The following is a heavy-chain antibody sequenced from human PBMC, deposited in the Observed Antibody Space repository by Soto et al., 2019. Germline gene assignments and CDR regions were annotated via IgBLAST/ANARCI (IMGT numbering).Heavy chain of an antibody. V-gene: IGHV4-31*03. J-gene: IGHJ5*02. CDR3: AKLSCTSSTCYFPGWFDP. CDR1: GDSISGGASF. D-gene: IGHD2-2*01. CDR2: VYYSGSS. Sequence: QVQLQESGPGLVKPSETLSLTCTVSGDSISGGASFWSWIRQPPGKGLEWIANVYYSGSSYYNPPLKSRLTISVDTTKTQFSLQLKSMTAADTAVYYCAKLSCTSSTCYFPGWFDPWGQGTLVTVSS.